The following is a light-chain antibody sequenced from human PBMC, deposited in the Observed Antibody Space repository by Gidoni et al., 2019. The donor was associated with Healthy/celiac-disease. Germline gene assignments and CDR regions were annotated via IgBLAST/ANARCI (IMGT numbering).Light chain of an antibody. J-gene: IGKJ2*01. CDR3: QQYNSYSYT. V-gene: IGKV1-5*03. CDR2: KAS. CDR1: QSISSW. Sequence: DIQMTQSPYTLSASVGDRVTITCRDSQSISSWLAWYQQKPGKAPKLLIYKASSLESGVPSRFSGSGSGTEFTLTISSLQPDDFATYYCQQYNSYSYTCGQGTKLEIK.